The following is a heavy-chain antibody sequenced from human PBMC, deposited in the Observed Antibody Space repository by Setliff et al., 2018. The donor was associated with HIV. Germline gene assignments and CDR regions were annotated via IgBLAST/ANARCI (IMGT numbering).Heavy chain of an antibody. CDR2: MYYRGTT. D-gene: IGHD3-10*01. V-gene: IGHV4-34*01. Sequence: PSETLSLTCAVYGGSFSGYYWGWIRQPPGKGLEWIGTMYYRGTTYNNPSLKSRVTFSADTSKNQFSLNLNSVTATDTAVYYCARQGLTMNRGVPAPILYYFDYWGPGILVTVSS. CDR1: GGSFSGYY. CDR3: ARQGLTMNRGVPAPILYYFDY. J-gene: IGHJ4*02.